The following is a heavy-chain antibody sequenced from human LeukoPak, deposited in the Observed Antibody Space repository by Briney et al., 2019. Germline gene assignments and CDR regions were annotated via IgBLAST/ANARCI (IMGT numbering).Heavy chain of an antibody. CDR3: ARGSKMLRYNWFDP. CDR2: INHSGST. CDR1: GGSFSGYY. D-gene: IGHD2-8*01. V-gene: IGHV4-34*01. Sequence: SETLSLTCAVYGGSFSGYYLNWVRQPPGKGLEWIGEINHSGSTNYIPSLKSRVTISVDTSKNQFSLKLSSVTAVDTALYYGARGSKMLRYNWFDPWGQGTLVTVSS. J-gene: IGHJ5*02.